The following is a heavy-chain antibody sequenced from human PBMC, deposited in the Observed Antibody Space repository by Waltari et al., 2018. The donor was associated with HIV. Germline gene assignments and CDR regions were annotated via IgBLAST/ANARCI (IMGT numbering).Heavy chain of an antibody. CDR2: ISSSGSTI. Sequence: EVQVVESGGGLVQPGGCLRLSCAASGFTLRSYEMNWVRQAPGKGLEWVSYISSSGSTIYFADSVKGRFTMSRDNAKNSLYLRMNSLRAEDTAVYYCARAFMIRGTGAFDIWGQGTMVTVSS. V-gene: IGHV3-48*03. CDR1: GFTLRSYE. J-gene: IGHJ3*02. D-gene: IGHD3-10*01. CDR3: ARAFMIRGTGAFDI.